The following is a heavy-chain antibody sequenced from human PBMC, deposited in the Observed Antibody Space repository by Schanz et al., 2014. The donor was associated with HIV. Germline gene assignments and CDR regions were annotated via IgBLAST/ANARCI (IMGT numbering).Heavy chain of an antibody. D-gene: IGHD1-1*01. V-gene: IGHV3-74*01. CDR2: IKTDGSGT. CDR3: ARGIASTGNPNYFDP. Sequence: EVQLVESGGGLVQPGGSLRLSCAASGFTFSSYWMHWVRQAPGKGLVWVSGIKTDGSGTPSADSVKGRFTISRDNARNTLYLQMNSLRAEDTAVYYCARGIASTGNPNYFDPWGQGTLVIVSS. J-gene: IGHJ5*02. CDR1: GFTFSSYW.